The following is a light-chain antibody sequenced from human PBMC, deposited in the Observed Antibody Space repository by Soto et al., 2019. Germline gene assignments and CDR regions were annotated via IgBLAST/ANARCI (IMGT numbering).Light chain of an antibody. V-gene: IGKV3D-7*01. J-gene: IGKJ3*01. CDR2: GAS. CDR1: QSVSSTY. CDR3: QQDYNVPLFT. Sequence: PGERVTLSCRASQSVSSTYLTWYQQKPGQATRLLIYGASTRATGIPARFSGSGSGTDFTLTISSLQPEDFAVYYCQQDYNVPLFTFGPGTKVDTK.